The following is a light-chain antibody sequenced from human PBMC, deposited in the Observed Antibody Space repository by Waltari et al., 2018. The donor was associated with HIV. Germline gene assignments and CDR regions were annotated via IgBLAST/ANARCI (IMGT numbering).Light chain of an antibody. Sequence: IQMTQSPSSLSASIGYSLTVTCQARQGIRNYLNWLQQKPAKATKPLIHDPYQLGVRVTSRFSGTGSETYFTFTIRGLQPEDIATYYGQQYHTLKAFGQGTKVEIK. CDR1: QGIRNY. CDR3: QQYHTLKA. J-gene: IGKJ1*01. CDR2: DPY. V-gene: IGKV1-33*01.